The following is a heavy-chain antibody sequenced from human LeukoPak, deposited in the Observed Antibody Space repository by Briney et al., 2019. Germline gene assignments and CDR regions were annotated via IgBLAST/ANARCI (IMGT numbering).Heavy chain of an antibody. Sequence: ASVKVSCKASGYTFTAYYIYWVRQGPRQGLEWMGWINPNSGGTNYAQKFQGRVTMTRDTSISTAYMELSRLRSDDTAVYYCARDLDSVAFDIWGQGTMVTVSS. CDR3: ARDLDSVAFDI. D-gene: IGHD3/OR15-3a*01. V-gene: IGHV1-2*02. CDR2: INPNSGGT. J-gene: IGHJ3*02. CDR1: GYTFTAYY.